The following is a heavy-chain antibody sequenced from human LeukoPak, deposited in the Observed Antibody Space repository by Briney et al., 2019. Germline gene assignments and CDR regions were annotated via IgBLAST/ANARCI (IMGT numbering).Heavy chain of an antibody. CDR2: LSYDGSNK. D-gene: IGHD1-7*01. CDR1: GFTFSSYA. CDR3: ASSETGTTGGYYGMDV. J-gene: IGHJ6*02. Sequence: PGGSLRLSCAASGFTFSSYAMHWVRQAPGKGLEWVAVLSYDGSNKYYADSVKGRFTISRDNSKNTLYLQMNSLRAEDTAVYYCASSETGTTGGYYGMDVWGQGTTVTVSS. V-gene: IGHV3-30-3*01.